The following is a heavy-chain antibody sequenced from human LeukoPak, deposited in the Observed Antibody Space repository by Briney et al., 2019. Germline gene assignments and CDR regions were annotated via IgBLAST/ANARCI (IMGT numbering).Heavy chain of an antibody. J-gene: IGHJ3*02. CDR2: IIPIFGTA. CDR1: GGTFSSDA. V-gene: IGHV1-69*05. CDR3: ARDGPVVSARLNAFDI. Sequence: SVKVSCKASGGTFSSDAISWLRQAPGQGLEWMGRIIPIFGTANYAQKFQGRVTITTDESTSTAYMELSSLRSEDTAVYYCARDGPVVSARLNAFDIWGQGTMVTVSS. D-gene: IGHD6-6*01.